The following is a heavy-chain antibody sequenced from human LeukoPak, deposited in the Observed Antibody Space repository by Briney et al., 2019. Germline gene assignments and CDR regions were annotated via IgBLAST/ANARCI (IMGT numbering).Heavy chain of an antibody. Sequence: ASVKVSCKASGYTFNSYGISWVRQAPGQGLEWMGWISAHNGNTNYEEKVQGRVTMTTDTSTSTAYMESRSLRSDDTAVYYCARRVEDYYGSGSYSDYWGQGTLVTVSS. V-gene: IGHV1-18*01. CDR3: ARRVEDYYGSGSYSDY. CDR2: ISAHNGNT. D-gene: IGHD3-10*01. J-gene: IGHJ4*02. CDR1: GYTFNSYG.